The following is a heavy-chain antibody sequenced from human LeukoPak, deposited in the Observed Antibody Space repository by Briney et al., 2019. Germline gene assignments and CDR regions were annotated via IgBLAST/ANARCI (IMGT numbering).Heavy chain of an antibody. CDR3: TRDTGCSGGACYSFYDY. V-gene: IGHV3-7*01. CDR1: GFTFSSYW. Sequence: GGSPRLSCAASGFTFSSYWMTWVRQAPGQGLEWVASIKEDGSAKYHVDSVKGRFTISRDNAKNSLYLQMNSLRVEDTAVYYCTRDTGCSGGACYSFYDYWGQGTLVTVSS. J-gene: IGHJ4*02. CDR2: IKEDGSAK. D-gene: IGHD2-21*01.